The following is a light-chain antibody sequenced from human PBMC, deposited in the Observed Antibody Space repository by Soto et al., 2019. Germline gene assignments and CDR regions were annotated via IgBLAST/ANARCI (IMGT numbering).Light chain of an antibody. J-gene: IGKJ1*01. V-gene: IGKV3-20*01. CDR3: QQYSSTGT. CDR2: GAS. CDR1: QSVSNDY. Sequence: DIELTQSPCTLSLSLGDRATISCRASQSVSNDYLAWYQQKHGQAPRLRIYGASNRATGIPDRFSGSESGKDFILTISRLEPEDLAVYYCQQYSSTGTFGQGTKWIS.